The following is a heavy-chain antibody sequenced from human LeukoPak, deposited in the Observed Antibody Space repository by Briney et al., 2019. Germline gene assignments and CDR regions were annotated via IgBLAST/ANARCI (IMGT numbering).Heavy chain of an antibody. CDR1: GFTFSSYS. D-gene: IGHD4-17*01. J-gene: IGHJ4*02. V-gene: IGHV3-21*01. Sequence: PGGSLRLSCAASGFTFSSYSMNWVRQAPGKGLEWVSSISSSSSYIYYADSVKGRFTISRDNAKNSLYLRMNSLRAEDTAVYYCARTWEDYGVYQPLDYWGQGTLVTVSS. CDR2: ISSSSSYI. CDR3: ARTWEDYGVYQPLDY.